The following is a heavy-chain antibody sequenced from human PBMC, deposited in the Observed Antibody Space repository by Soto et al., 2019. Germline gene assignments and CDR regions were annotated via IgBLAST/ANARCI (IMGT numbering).Heavy chain of an antibody. D-gene: IGHD6-6*01. CDR2: INAGNGNT. J-gene: IGHJ4*02. CDR3: ARDLPAARPLPGY. CDR1: GYTFTSYA. Sequence: ASVKVSCKASGYTFTSYAMHWVRQAPGQRLEWMGWINAGNGNTKYSQKFQGRVTITRDTSASTAYMELSSLRSEDTAVYYCARDLPAARPLPGYWGQGTLVTVSS. V-gene: IGHV1-3*01.